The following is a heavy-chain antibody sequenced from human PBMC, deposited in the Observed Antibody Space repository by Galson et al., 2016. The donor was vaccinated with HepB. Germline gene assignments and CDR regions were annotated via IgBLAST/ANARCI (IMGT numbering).Heavy chain of an antibody. J-gene: IGHJ4*02. CDR1: GGSISSSNW. V-gene: IGHV4-4*02. CDR2: IYHSGTT. Sequence: SETLSLTCAVSGGSISSSNWWSWVRQPPGKGLEWIGEIYHSGTTNYNPSLESRVTISVDNSKNQFSRKLSSVTAADTAVYYCASERPHPTHGLEYWGLGTLVTVSS. CDR3: ASERPHPTHGLEY.